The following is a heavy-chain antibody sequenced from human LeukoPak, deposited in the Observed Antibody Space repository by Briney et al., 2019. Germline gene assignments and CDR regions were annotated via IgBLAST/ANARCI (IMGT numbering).Heavy chain of an antibody. CDR3: ARDQAATVTYNWFDP. CDR1: GASISTYY. D-gene: IGHD4-17*01. CDR2: IYPSGGT. J-gene: IGHJ5*02. V-gene: IGHV4-4*07. Sequence: SETLSLTCTVSGASISTYYRTWIRQPPGKGLEWIGRIYPSGGTNYNLSLKSRVTMSVDTSKNQFSLKLNYMTAADTAVYYCARDQAATVTYNWFDPWGQGTLVTVSS.